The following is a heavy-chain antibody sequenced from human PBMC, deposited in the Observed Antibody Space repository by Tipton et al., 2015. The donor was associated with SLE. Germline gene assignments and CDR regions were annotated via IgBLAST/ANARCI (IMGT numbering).Heavy chain of an antibody. J-gene: IGHJ4*02. CDR3: ARQLGYGDPFAFDY. D-gene: IGHD4-17*01. V-gene: IGHV4-59*08. Sequence: TLSLTCSVSDDSIRDYYFSWIRQPPGNKLEWIGYTSYSGSTRYNPSLESRFTISLDTSKSHFSLKLGSVTAADTAIYYCARQLGYGDPFAFDYWSQGTLVTVSS. CDR1: DDSIRDYY. CDR2: TSYSGST.